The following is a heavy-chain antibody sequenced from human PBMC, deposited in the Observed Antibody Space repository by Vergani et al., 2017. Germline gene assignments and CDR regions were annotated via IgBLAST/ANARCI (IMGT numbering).Heavy chain of an antibody. CDR3: ARHWVEDSSGSYYFDY. J-gene: IGHJ4*02. CDR1: GYSFTSYW. Sequence: EVQLVQSGAEVKKPGESLKISCKGSGYSFTSYWIGWVRQMPGKGLEWMGIIYPGDSDTRYSPSFQGQVTISADKSISTAYLPWSSLKASDTAMYYCARHWVEDSSGSYYFDYWGQGTLVTVSS. V-gene: IGHV5-51*01. CDR2: IYPGDSDT. D-gene: IGHD3-22*01.